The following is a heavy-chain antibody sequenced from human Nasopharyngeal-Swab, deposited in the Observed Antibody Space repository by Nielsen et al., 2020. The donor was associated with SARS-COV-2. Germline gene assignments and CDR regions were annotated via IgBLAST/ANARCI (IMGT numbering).Heavy chain of an antibody. CDR2: IYYSGST. J-gene: IGHJ6*02. CDR3: ARDRTDYDILTGWSYYGMDV. V-gene: IGHV4-31*02. Sequence: RQAPGKSLEWIGYIYYSGSTYYNPSLKSRVTISVDTSKNQFSLKLSSVTAADTAVYYCARDRTDYDILTGWSYYGMDVWGQGTTVTVSS. D-gene: IGHD3-9*01.